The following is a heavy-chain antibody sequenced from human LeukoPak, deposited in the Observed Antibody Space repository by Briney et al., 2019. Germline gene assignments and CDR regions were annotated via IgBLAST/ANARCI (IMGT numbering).Heavy chain of an antibody. V-gene: IGHV4-59*01. CDR3: AGYYDSSGYSDFDY. J-gene: IGHJ4*02. D-gene: IGHD3-22*01. Sequence: KPSETLSLTCTVSGGSISSYYWSWIRQPPGKGLEWIGYIYYSGSTNYNPSLKSRVTISVDTSKNQFSLKLSSVTAADTAVYYCAGYYDSSGYSDFDYWGQGTLVTVSS. CDR2: IYYSGST. CDR1: GGSISSYY.